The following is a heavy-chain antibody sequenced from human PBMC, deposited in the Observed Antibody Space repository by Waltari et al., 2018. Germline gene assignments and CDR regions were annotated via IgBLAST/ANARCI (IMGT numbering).Heavy chain of an antibody. CDR2: ISPIFGTA. CDR1: GGTFSSYA. V-gene: IGHV1-69*13. J-gene: IGHJ5*02. D-gene: IGHD3-3*01. CDR3: AREKRFLTAVDP. Sequence: QVQLVQSGAEVKKPGSSVKVSCKASGGTFSSYAISWVRQAPGQGLEWMGRISPIFGTANYEQKFQGRVTITADKSTSTAYMELSSLRSEDTAVYYCAREKRFLTAVDPWGQGTLVTVSS.